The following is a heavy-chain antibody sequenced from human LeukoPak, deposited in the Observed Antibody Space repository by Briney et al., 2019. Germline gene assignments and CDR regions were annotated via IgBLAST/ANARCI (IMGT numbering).Heavy chain of an antibody. D-gene: IGHD6-6*01. J-gene: IGHJ5*02. CDR1: GFTFSSYA. Sequence: PGWSQRLYCAASGFTFSSYAMSWVRKAPGKGLEWFSAISGSGGSTYYADSVKGRFTISRDNSKNPLYLQMNSLRAQDTAVYYCAKDTLIAAREFDPWGQGTLVTVSS. CDR3: AKDTLIAAREFDP. CDR2: ISGSGGST. V-gene: IGHV3-23*01.